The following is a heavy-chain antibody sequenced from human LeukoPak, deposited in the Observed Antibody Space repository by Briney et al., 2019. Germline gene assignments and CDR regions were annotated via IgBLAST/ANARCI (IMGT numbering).Heavy chain of an antibody. CDR3: ARDPDSSSYYFDY. J-gene: IGHJ4*02. Sequence: SETLSLTCTVSGGSISSYYWSWIRQPPGKGLEWIGYIYYSGSTNYNPSLKSRVTISVDTSKNQFSLKLSSVTAADTAVYYCARDPDSSSYYFDYWGQGTLVTVSS. CDR2: IYYSGST. CDR1: GGSISSYY. V-gene: IGHV4-59*12. D-gene: IGHD6-13*01.